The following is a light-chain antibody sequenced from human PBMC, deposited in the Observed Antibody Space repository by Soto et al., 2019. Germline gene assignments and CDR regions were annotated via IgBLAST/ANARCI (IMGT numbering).Light chain of an antibody. CDR2: HNN. V-gene: IGLV1-40*01. CDR3: AAWDDSLNGPV. Sequence: QSVLTQPPSVSAAPGQRVTISCTGSSSNIGADSDVHWYQQLPGTAPKLLISHNNNRPSGVPDRFSGSKSGTSASLAISGLQSEDEADYYCAAWDDSLNGPVFGGGTKLTVL. CDR1: SSNIGADSD. J-gene: IGLJ3*02.